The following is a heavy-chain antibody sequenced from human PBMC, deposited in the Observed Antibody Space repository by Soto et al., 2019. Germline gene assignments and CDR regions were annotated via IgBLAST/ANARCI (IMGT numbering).Heavy chain of an antibody. V-gene: IGHV1-69*13. CDR3: ARGVRKGFYGIDG. Sequence: SVKVSCKASGGTFSNYAISWVGQAPGQGREWVGGIIPMFGTSNYAQNFQGRVSITADESTSTAYMELSSLRSEDTAVYYCARGVRKGFYGIDGCGQGTTATVSS. J-gene: IGHJ6*02. CDR2: IIPMFGTS. CDR1: GGTFSNYA.